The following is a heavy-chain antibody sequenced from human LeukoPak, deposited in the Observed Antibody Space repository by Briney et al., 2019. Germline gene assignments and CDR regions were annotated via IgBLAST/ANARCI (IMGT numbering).Heavy chain of an antibody. D-gene: IGHD5-12*01. CDR3: ARGTGEWLRFGYYYYGMDV. V-gene: IGHV1-8*01. Sequence: GASVKVSCKASGYTFTSYDINWVRQATGQGLEWMGWMNPNSGNTGYAQKFQGRVTMTRNTSISTAYMELSSLRSEDTAVYYCARGTGEWLRFGYYYYGMDVWGQGTTVTVSS. CDR1: GYTFTSYD. J-gene: IGHJ6*02. CDR2: MNPNSGNT.